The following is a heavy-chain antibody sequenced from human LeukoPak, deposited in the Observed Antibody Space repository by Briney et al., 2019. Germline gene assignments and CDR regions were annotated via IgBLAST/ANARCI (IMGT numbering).Heavy chain of an antibody. V-gene: IGHV1-18*01. J-gene: IGHJ3*02. Sequence: GASVKVSCKVSGYTFTSYGISWVRQAPGQGLEWMGWISAYNGNTNYTQKLQGRVTMTTDTSTSTAYMELRSLRSDDTAVYYCARDGIVATPLDNDAFDIWGQGTMVTVSS. CDR3: ARDGIVATPLDNDAFDI. D-gene: IGHD5-12*01. CDR2: ISAYNGNT. CDR1: GYTFTSYG.